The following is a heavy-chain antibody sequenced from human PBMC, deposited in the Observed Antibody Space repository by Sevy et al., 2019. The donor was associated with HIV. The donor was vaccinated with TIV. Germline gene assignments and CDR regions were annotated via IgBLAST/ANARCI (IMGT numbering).Heavy chain of an antibody. CDR1: GFTFDDYA. Sequence: GGSLRLSCAASGFTFDDYAMHWVRQAPGKGLEWVSGISWNSGNIGYADSVKGRFTISRDNAKNSLYLQMNSLRAEDTALYYCAKAGGHQLRGNAFDIWGQGTMVTVSS. CDR3: AKAGGHQLRGNAFDI. J-gene: IGHJ3*02. CDR2: ISWNSGNI. D-gene: IGHD2-2*01. V-gene: IGHV3-9*01.